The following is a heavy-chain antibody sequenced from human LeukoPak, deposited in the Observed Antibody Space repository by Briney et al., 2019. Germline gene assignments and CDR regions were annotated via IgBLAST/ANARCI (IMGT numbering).Heavy chain of an antibody. J-gene: IGHJ4*02. D-gene: IGHD3-10*01. CDR3: VRGDPSGSGTNSFDY. CDR2: VWTAGAT. CDR1: GFGITKYY. V-gene: IGHV3-53*01. Sequence: GGSLRLSCAAAGFGITKYYMGWVRQAPGKGLEWVSVVWTAGATNYADSLKGRLTISKDNSKNMVYLQMISVSAEDTATYYCVRGDPSGSGTNSFDYWGQGTVVTVSS.